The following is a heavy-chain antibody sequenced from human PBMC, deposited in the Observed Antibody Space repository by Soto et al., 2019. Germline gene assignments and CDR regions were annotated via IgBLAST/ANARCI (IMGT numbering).Heavy chain of an antibody. Sequence: QVQLVQSGAEVMKPGASVKVSCKASGYTFTSYGISWVRQAPGQGLEWMGWISAYNGNTNFAQKLQGRVTMTTETSTSTAYMELRSLRSDDTAVYYCARDREYHWNYNWFDPWGQGTLVSVSS. D-gene: IGHD1-7*01. CDR2: ISAYNGNT. J-gene: IGHJ5*02. CDR1: GYTFTSYG. V-gene: IGHV1-18*01. CDR3: ARDREYHWNYNWFDP.